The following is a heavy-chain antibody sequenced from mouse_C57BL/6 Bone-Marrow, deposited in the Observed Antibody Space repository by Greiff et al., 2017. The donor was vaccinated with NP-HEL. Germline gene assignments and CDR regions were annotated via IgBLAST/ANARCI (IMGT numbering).Heavy chain of an antibody. CDR1: GYTGTSDW. J-gene: IGHJ4*01. CDR3: ATTYGRYAMDY. V-gene: IGHV1-55*01. CDR2: IYPGSDST. Sequence: VQLQQPGAELVKPGTSVKMSCKAGGYTGTSDWRHWGKQRPGQGLEWIGDIYPGSDSTNYNEKFKSKATLTVDTSSSTAYMQLSSLTSEDSAVYYCATTYGRYAMDYWGQGTSVTVSS. D-gene: IGHD2-10*02.